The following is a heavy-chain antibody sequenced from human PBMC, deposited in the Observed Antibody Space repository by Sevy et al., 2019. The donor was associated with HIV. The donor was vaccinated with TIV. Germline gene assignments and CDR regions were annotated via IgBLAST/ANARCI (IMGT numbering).Heavy chain of an antibody. CDR2: IKEDGSGK. CDR3: VKGTGAY. V-gene: IGHV3-7*01. Sequence: GGSLRLSCAASGFTITNSWMGWVRQAPGKGLEWVATIKEDGSGKDFVDSGKGRLVVSRDNAKNSVFLQMNSLRDEDTAVYYCVKGTGAYWGQGVMVTVSS. CDR1: GFTITNSW. J-gene: IGHJ4*02. D-gene: IGHD3-10*01.